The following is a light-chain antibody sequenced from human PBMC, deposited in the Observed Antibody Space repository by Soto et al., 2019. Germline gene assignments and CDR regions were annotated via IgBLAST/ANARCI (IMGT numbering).Light chain of an antibody. CDR2: DAS. Sequence: DIQMTQSPSTLSASVGDGVTITCRASQSISSWLAWYQQKPGKAPKLLIYDASNLETGVPSRFSGSGSGTDFTFTISSLQPEDIATYYCQQYSHLITFGQGTRLEI. CDR1: QSISSW. V-gene: IGKV1-5*01. J-gene: IGKJ5*01. CDR3: QQYSHLIT.